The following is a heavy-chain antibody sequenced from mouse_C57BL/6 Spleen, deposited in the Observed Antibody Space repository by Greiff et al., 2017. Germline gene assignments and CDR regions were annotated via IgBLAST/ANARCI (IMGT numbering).Heavy chain of an antibody. D-gene: IGHD2-2*01. V-gene: IGHV1-9*01. CDR2: ILPGSGST. Sequence: KLSCQATGYTFTGYWIEWVKQRPGHGLEWIGEILPGSGSTNYNEKFKGKATVTADTSSNTAYMQLSSLTTEDSAIYYCARSDYGLYWYFDVWGTGTTVTVSS. J-gene: IGHJ1*03. CDR1: GYTFTGYW. CDR3: ARSDYGLYWYFDV.